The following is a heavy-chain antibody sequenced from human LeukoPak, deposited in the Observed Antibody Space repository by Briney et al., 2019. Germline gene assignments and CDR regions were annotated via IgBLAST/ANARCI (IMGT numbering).Heavy chain of an antibody. CDR1: GFTFSSYA. Sequence: GRSLRLSCAASGFTFSSYAMHWVRQAPGKGLEWVSVIYSGGSTYYADSVKGRFTISRDNSKNTLYLQMNSLRAEDTAVYYCARIELGGRGVWGQGTTVTVSS. CDR2: IYSGGST. CDR3: ARIELGGRGV. D-gene: IGHD2-15*01. V-gene: IGHV3-53*01. J-gene: IGHJ6*02.